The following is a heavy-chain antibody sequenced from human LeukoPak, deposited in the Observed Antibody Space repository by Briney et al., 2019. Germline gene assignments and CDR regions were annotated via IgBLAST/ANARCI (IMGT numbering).Heavy chain of an antibody. J-gene: IGHJ6*02. Sequence: ASVKVSCKASGYTFTSYDINWVRQATGQGLEWMGWMNPNSGNTGYAQKFQGRVTMTRNTSISTAYMELSSLRSEDTAVYYCASGGPGRGYSYGSSYYGMDVWGQGTTVTVSS. CDR3: ASGGPGRGYSYGSSYYGMDV. CDR2: MNPNSGNT. V-gene: IGHV1-8*01. CDR1: GYTFTSYD. D-gene: IGHD5-18*01.